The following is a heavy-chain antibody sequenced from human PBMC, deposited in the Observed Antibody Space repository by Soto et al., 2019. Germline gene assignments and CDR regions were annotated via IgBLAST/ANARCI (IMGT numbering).Heavy chain of an antibody. D-gene: IGHD5-18*01. CDR3: ARGYSYGSNYYYGMDV. CDR1: GFTFSSYA. Sequence: QVQLVESGGGVVQPGRSLRLSCAASGFTFSSYAMHWVRQAPGKGLEWVAVISYDGSNKYYADSVKGRFTISRDNSKNTLYLQMNSLRAEDTAVYYCARGYSYGSNYYYGMDVW. V-gene: IGHV3-30-3*01. CDR2: ISYDGSNK. J-gene: IGHJ6*01.